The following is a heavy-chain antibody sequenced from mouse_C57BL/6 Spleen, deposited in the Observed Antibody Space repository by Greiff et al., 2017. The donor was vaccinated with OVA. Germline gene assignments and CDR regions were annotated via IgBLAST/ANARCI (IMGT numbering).Heavy chain of an antibody. J-gene: IGHJ1*03. V-gene: IGHV1-82*01. CDR3: GRGWLRGDRYFDV. D-gene: IGHD2-2*01. Sequence: QVQLQQSGPELVKPGASVKISCKASGYAFSSSWMNWVKQRPGKGLEWIGRIYPGDGDTNYNGKFKGKATLTADKSSSTAYMQLSSLTSEDSSVYVCGRGWLRGDRYFDVWGTGTTVTVSS. CDR1: GYAFSSSW. CDR2: IYPGDGDT.